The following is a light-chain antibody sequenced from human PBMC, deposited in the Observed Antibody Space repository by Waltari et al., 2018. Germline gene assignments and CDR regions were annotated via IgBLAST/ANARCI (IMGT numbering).Light chain of an antibody. V-gene: IGKV3-11*01. CDR1: QSVSTY. J-gene: IGKJ1*01. CDR2: GAS. CDR3: QQRISWLGWT. Sequence: EIVLTQSPATLSLSPGESATLACRASQSVSTYLAWYQQKPGQVPRLLIYGASNRATGIPARFSGSGSGTDFTLTISSLEPEDFAVYYCQQRISWLGWTFGQGTKVEIK.